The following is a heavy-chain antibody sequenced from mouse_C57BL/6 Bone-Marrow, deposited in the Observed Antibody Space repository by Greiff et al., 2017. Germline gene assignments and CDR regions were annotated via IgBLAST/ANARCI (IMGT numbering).Heavy chain of an antibody. CDR2: ISYDGSN. CDR3: ARDQDDYDGAY. J-gene: IGHJ3*01. Sequence: EVKLMESGPGLVKPSQSLSLTCSVTGYSITSCYYWNWIRQFPGNQLEWMGYISYDGSNNYNPSLKNRISITLDTSTNQFFRKLNSVTTEDTATYYCARDQDDYDGAYWGQGTLVTVSA. CDR1: GYSITSCYY. V-gene: IGHV3-6*01. D-gene: IGHD2-4*01.